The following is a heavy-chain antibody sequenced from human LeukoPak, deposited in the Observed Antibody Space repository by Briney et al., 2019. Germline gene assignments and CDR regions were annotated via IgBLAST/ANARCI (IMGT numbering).Heavy chain of an antibody. V-gene: IGHV3-20*01. CDR2: INWNGDTT. CDR3: ARALSGSSGSYPDY. J-gene: IGHJ4*02. D-gene: IGHD6-19*01. Sequence: GGSLRLSCAASTFNFDSYAMSWVRQAPGKGLEWVSGINWNGDTTGYADSVKGRFTISRDNAKNSLYLQMNSLRAEDTALYHCARALSGSSGSYPDYWGQGILVTVSS. CDR1: TFNFDSYA.